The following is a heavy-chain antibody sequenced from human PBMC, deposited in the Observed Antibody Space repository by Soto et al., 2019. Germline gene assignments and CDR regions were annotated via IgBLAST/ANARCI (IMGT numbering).Heavy chain of an antibody. CDR3: AKVGGYSGYDRNWFDP. D-gene: IGHD5-12*01. J-gene: IGHJ5*02. V-gene: IGHV3-23*01. CDR2: ISGSGGST. Sequence: EVQLLESGGGLVQPGGSLRLSCAASGFTFSSYAMSWVRQAQGKGLEWVSAISGSGGSTYYADSVKGRFTISRDNSKNTLYLQMNSLRAEDTAVYYCAKVGGYSGYDRNWFDPWGQGTLVTVSS. CDR1: GFTFSSYA.